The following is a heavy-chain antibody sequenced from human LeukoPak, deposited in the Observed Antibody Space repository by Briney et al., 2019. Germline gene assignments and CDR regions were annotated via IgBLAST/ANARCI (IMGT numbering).Heavy chain of an antibody. CDR2: ISGSGGST. J-gene: IGHJ4*02. CDR1: GFTFSSYA. D-gene: IGHD3-9*01. Sequence: GGSLRLSCAASGFTFSSYAMSWVRQAPGKGLEWVSAISGSGGSTYYADSVKGRFTISRDNSKNTLYLQMNGLRAEDTAVYYCAKDNFDCLLSRSDYWDQGTLVTVSS. CDR3: AKDNFDCLLSRSDY. V-gene: IGHV3-23*01.